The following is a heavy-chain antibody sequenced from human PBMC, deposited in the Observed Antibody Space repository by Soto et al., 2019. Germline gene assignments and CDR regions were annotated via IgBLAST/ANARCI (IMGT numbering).Heavy chain of an antibody. CDR2: ISSSSSYI. CDR1: GFTFSSYS. D-gene: IGHD2-8*01. V-gene: IGHV3-21*01. CDR3: ARGARDAIRDRRSLNCFDS. Sequence: EVQLVESGGGLVKPGGSLRLSCAASGFTFSSYSMNWVRQAPGKGLEWVSSISSSSSYIYYADSVKGRFTISRDNAKNSLCLQMNSWRAEDTAGYYFARGARDAIRDRRSLNCFDSWRQGTLVTVSS. J-gene: IGHJ5*01.